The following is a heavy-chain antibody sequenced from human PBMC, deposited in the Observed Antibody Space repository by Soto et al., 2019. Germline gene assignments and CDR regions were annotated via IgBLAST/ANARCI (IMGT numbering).Heavy chain of an antibody. CDR2: IKADGSEK. V-gene: IGHV3-7*01. CDR3: VRDRRRTGVAKWGRSGIMDV. Sequence: EVQVVESGGGLVRPGGSLRLSCVASGFDFSSHWMIWVRQAPGKGLEWVANIKADGSEKYFVESVKGRFIISRDNANNSRYLQMYSLRDEDTAVYYCVRDRRRTGVAKWGRSGIMDVWGKGTTVIVSS. D-gene: IGHD3-3*01. J-gene: IGHJ6*04. CDR1: GFDFSSHW.